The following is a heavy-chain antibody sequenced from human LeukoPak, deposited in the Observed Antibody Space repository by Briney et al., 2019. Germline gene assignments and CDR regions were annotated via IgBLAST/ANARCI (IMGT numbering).Heavy chain of an antibody. Sequence: ASVTVSFTASGYTFTSYGISWVRQAPGQGLGWMGWISAYNGNTNYAQTLQGRVTMTTDTSTSTAYMELRSLRSDDTAVYYCAREGTMIPSDYWGQGTLVTVSS. D-gene: IGHD3-22*01. J-gene: IGHJ4*02. CDR1: GYTFTSYG. CDR3: AREGTMIPSDY. CDR2: ISAYNGNT. V-gene: IGHV1-18*01.